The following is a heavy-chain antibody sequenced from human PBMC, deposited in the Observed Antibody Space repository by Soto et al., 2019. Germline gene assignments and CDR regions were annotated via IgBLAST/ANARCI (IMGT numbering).Heavy chain of an antibody. Sequence: EVQLVESGGGLVQPGGSLRLSCAASGFTVSSNYMSWVRQAPGKGLEWVSVIYSGGSTYYADSVKGRFTISRHNSKNTLYLQMNRLRAEDTAVYYFARDRRGATPYWYFDLWGRGTLVTVSS. CDR1: GFTVSSNY. CDR2: IYSGGST. CDR3: ARDRRGATPYWYFDL. D-gene: IGHD1-26*01. V-gene: IGHV3-53*04. J-gene: IGHJ2*01.